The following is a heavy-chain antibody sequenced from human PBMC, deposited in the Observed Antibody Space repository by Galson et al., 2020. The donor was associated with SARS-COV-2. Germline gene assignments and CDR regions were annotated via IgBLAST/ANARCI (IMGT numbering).Heavy chain of an antibody. J-gene: IGHJ5*02. CDR1: GYTFTGYY. CDR3: ARDYYGSGTNWFDP. D-gene: IGHD3-10*01. V-gene: IGHV1-2*02. Sequence: ALVKVSCKASGYTFTGYYMHWVRQAPGQGLEWMGWINPNSGGTNYAQKFQGRVTMTRDTSISTAYMELSRLRSDDTAVYYCARDYYGSGTNWFDPWGQGTLVTVSS. CDR2: INPNSGGT.